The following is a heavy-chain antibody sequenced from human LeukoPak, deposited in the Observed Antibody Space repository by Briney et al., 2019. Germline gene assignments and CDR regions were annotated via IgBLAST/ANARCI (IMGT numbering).Heavy chain of an antibody. CDR3: AKTPQWLVPYDAFDI. D-gene: IGHD6-19*01. CDR2: INHSGST. CDR1: GGSISSGSYY. Sequence: SETLSLTCTVSGGSISSGSYYWSWIRQPPGKGLEWIGEINHSGSTNYNPSLKSRVTISVDTSKNQFSLKLSSVTAADTAVYYCAKTPQWLVPYDAFDIWGQGTMVTVSS. V-gene: IGHV4-39*07. J-gene: IGHJ3*02.